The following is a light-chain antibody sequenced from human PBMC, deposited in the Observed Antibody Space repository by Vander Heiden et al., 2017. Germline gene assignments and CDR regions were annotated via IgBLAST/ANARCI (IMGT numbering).Light chain of an antibody. J-gene: IGLJ2*01. V-gene: IGLV3-1*01. CDR2: QDS. Sequence: SYELTQPPSVSVSPGQTARIPCSGDKLGAKSACWYQQNPGQSPVLVIYQDSKRPSGVPERFSGYNSATTATLTMGGTQAGDEDYYYWQAGNSSMVVFGGGTKLTVL. CDR3: QAGNSSMVV. CDR1: KLGAKS.